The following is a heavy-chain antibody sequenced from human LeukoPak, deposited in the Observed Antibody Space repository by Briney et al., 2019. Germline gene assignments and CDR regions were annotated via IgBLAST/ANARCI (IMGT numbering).Heavy chain of an antibody. J-gene: IGHJ4*02. V-gene: IGHV3-23*01. CDR3: AKDPLWSGYFPEFDY. D-gene: IGHD3-3*01. CDR2: ISGSGGST. Sequence: GGSLRLSCTASGFTFSGYAMSWVRQAPGKGLEWVSAISGSGGSTYYADSVKGRFTISRDNSKNTLYLQMNSLRAEDTAVYYCAKDPLWSGYFPEFDYWGQGTLVTVSS. CDR1: GFTFSGYA.